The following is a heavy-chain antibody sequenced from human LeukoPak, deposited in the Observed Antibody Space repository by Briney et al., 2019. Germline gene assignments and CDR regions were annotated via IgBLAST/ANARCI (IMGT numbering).Heavy chain of an antibody. D-gene: IGHD3-22*01. V-gene: IGHV3-7*01. CDR2: IKQDGSEK. Sequence: GGSLRLSCAASGFTFSNYWMSWVRQAPGKGLEWVANIKQDGSEKYYVDSVKGRFTISRDNAKNSLYLQMNSLRAEDTAVYYCARVTGYYDSSGYYLTTSDAFDIWGQGTMVTVSS. CDR1: GFTFSNYW. CDR3: ARVTGYYDSSGYYLTTSDAFDI. J-gene: IGHJ3*02.